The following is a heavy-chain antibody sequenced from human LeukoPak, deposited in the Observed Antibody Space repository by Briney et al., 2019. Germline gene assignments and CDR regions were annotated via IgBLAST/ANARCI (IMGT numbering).Heavy chain of an antibody. CDR1: GGTFSSYA. CDR2: IIPIFGTA. Sequence: SVKVSFKASGGTFSSYAISWVRQAPGQGLEWMGGIIPIFGTANYAQKFQGRVTITADESTSTAYMELGSLRSEDTAVYYCARSRHYYGSGRESGIYNWFDPWGQGTLVTVSS. CDR3: ARSRHYYGSGRESGIYNWFDP. D-gene: IGHD3-10*01. J-gene: IGHJ5*02. V-gene: IGHV1-69*13.